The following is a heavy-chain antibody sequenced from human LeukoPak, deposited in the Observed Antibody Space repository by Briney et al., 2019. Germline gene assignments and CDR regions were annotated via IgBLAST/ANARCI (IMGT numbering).Heavy chain of an antibody. Sequence: PGGSLRLSCAASGLTVSSNHMSWVRQAPGKGLEWVSVIYSGGNTNYADSVKGRFTISRDNSKNTLYLQMNSLRAEDSAVYYCARDQGCSSSTCRNNWFDPWGQGTLVTVPS. V-gene: IGHV3-53*05. D-gene: IGHD2-2*01. J-gene: IGHJ5*02. CDR1: GLTVSSNH. CDR3: ARDQGCSSSTCRNNWFDP. CDR2: IYSGGNT.